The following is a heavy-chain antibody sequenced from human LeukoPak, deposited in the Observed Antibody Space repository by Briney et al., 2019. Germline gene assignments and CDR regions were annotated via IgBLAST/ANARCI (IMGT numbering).Heavy chain of an antibody. CDR1: GGSISSYY. CDR3: ARDKWGIDYFDY. Sequence: SETLSLTCTVSGGSISSYYWSWIRQPPGKGLGWIGYIYYSGSTNYNPSLKSRVTISVDTSKNQFSLKLSSVTAADTAVYYCARDKWGIDYFDYWGQGTLVTVSS. V-gene: IGHV4-59*01. J-gene: IGHJ4*02. CDR2: IYYSGST. D-gene: IGHD7-27*01.